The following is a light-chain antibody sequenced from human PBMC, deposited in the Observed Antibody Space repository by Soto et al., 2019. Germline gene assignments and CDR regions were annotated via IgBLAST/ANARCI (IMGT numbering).Light chain of an antibody. CDR1: SSDVGGYNY. CDR2: EVS. Sequence: QSALTQPASVSGSPGQSITISCTGTSSDVGGYNYVSWYQQHPGKAPKVVIYEVSNRPSWISNRFSGSKSGNTASLTISGLQSEEEADYYCSSYTSSSTLVFGGGTKLTV. J-gene: IGLJ2*01. V-gene: IGLV2-14*01. CDR3: SSYTSSSTLV.